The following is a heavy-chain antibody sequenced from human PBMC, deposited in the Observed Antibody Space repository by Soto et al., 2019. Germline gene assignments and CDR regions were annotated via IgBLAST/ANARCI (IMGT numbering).Heavy chain of an antibody. CDR2: IIPIFGTA. D-gene: IGHD3-3*01. CDR1: GGTFSSYA. J-gene: IGHJ4*02. Sequence: QVQLVQSGAEVKKPGSSVKVSCKASGGTFSSYAISWVRQAPGQGLEWMGGIIPIFGTANYAQKFQGRVTITADESTSTAYMELSSLRSEDTAVYYCATPTTYYDFWSGYPHEFRPRDYYFDYWGQGTLVTVSS. CDR3: ATPTTYYDFWSGYPHEFRPRDYYFDY. V-gene: IGHV1-69*12.